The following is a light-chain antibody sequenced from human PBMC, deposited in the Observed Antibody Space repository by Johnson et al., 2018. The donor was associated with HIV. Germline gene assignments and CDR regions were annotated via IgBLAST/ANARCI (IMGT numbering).Light chain of an antibody. CDR1: SSNVGSSF. J-gene: IGLJ1*01. CDR2: DNN. CDR3: GTWDSSLTSYV. V-gene: IGLV1-51*01. Sequence: QSILTQPPSVSAAPGQTVTISFSGSSSNVGSSFVSWYRQVPGTAPKLLIYDNNKRPSGIPGRFSGSKSGPSATLGITGLHTGDEADYYCGTWDSSLTSYVFGAGTKVTVL.